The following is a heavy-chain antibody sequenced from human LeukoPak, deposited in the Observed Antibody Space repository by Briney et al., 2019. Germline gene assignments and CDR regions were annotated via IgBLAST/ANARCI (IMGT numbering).Heavy chain of an antibody. Sequence: GGSLRLSCTTSGFTFRDYGVNWVRQAPGKGLEWVGLIRGGAFSGATEYAASVKGRFTVSRGDSKSIAYLQMNSLQAEDTAVYYCSRGGRLPDYWGQGTLVTVSS. CDR3: SRGGRLPDY. CDR2: IRGGAFSGAT. CDR1: GFTFRDYG. V-gene: IGHV3-49*04. D-gene: IGHD1-1*01. J-gene: IGHJ4*02.